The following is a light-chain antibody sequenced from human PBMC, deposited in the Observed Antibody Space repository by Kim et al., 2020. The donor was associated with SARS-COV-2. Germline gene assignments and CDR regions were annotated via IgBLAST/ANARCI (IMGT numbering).Light chain of an antibody. CDR3: QSYDSSLSGFYV. CDR2: DNT. Sequence: VTNSCTGSSSNIGAGYDVHWYQQVPGTVPKLLNYDNTKRPSGGPDRFSGSNAGTSASLAITGLQAEDEADYYCQSYDSSLSGFYVFGTGTKVTVL. V-gene: IGLV1-40*01. J-gene: IGLJ1*01. CDR1: SSNIGAGYD.